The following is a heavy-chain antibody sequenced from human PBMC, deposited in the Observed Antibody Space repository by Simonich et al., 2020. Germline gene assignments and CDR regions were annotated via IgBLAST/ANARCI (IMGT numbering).Heavy chain of an antibody. CDR2: IYSGGNS. CDR1: GFTVRSNY. CDR3: ARWTATGYYFDY. V-gene: IGHV3-53*01. J-gene: IGHJ4*02. D-gene: IGHD1-1*01. Sequence: EVQRVESGGGLIKPGGSRNLSCAASGFTVRSNYMGWVRQAPGKGLEWVAVIYSGGNSYSADSVNGRFTNSRDNSQNTLYLKLNTLSAEDTAVYYCARWTATGYYFDYWGQGTLVTVSS.